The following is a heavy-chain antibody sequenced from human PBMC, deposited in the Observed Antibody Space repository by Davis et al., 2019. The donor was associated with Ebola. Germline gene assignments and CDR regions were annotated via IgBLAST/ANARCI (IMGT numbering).Heavy chain of an antibody. CDR3: ARATGMDV. Sequence: GESLKISCAASGFTFSSYAMHWVRQAPGKGLEWVAVISYDGSNKYYADSVKGRFTISRDNSKNTLYLQMNSRRAEDTAVYYCARATGMDVWGQGTTVTVSS. CDR2: ISYDGSNK. V-gene: IGHV3-30-3*01. J-gene: IGHJ6*02. CDR1: GFTFSSYA.